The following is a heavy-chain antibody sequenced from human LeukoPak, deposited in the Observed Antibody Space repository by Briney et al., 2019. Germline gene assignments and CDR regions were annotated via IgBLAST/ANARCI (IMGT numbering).Heavy chain of an antibody. J-gene: IGHJ5*02. CDR1: GGSISSGDYY. V-gene: IGHV4-30-4*08. CDR3: ARGRAVVVVPANWFDP. D-gene: IGHD2-2*01. CDR2: IYYSGST. Sequence: SQTLSLTCTVSGGSISSGDYYWSWIRQPPGKGLEWIGYIYYSGSTYYNPSLKSRVTISGDTSKNQFSLKLSSVTAADTAVYYCARGRAVVVVPANWFDPWGQGTLVTVSS.